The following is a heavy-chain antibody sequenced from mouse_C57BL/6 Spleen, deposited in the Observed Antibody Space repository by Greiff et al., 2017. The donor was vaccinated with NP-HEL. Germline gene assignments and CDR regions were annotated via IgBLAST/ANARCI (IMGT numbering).Heavy chain of an antibody. CDR2: IYPSDSET. D-gene: IGHD1-1*01. CDR1: GYTFTSYW. J-gene: IGHJ4*01. CDR3: ARSYGSSSYAMDY. Sequence: QVQLQQPGAELVRPGSSVKLSCKASGYTFTSYWMEWVKQRPGKGLEWIGNIYPSDSETHYNKKLKDKATLTVDKSSSTAYMPLSSLTSEDSAVYYCARSYGSSSYAMDYWGQGTSVTVSS. V-gene: IGHV1-61*01.